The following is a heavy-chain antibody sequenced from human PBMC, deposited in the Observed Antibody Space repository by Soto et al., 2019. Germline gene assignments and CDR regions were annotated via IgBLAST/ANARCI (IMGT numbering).Heavy chain of an antibody. CDR2: INPNSGGT. CDR3: ARDPGDDSSGYYYFDY. J-gene: IGHJ4*02. D-gene: IGHD3-22*01. Sequence: GASVKVSCKASGYTFTGYYMHWVRQAPGQGLEWMGWINPNSGGTNYAQKFQGWVTMTRDTSISTAYMELSRLRSDDTAVYYCARDPGDDSSGYYYFDYWGQGTLVTVSS. V-gene: IGHV1-2*04. CDR1: GYTFTGYY.